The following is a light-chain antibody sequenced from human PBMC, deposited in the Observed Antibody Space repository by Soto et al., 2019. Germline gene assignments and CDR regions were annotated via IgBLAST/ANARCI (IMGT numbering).Light chain of an antibody. Sequence: QSVLTQPASVSGSPGQSITISCTGTSSDVGGYNYVSWYQQHPGKAPKFMIYDVSNRPSGVSNRFSGSKSGNTASLTISGRQLEDEADYYCSSYTTSNTRQIVFGTGTKLTVL. CDR2: DVS. CDR1: SSDVGGYNY. CDR3: SSYTTSNTRQIV. V-gene: IGLV2-14*01. J-gene: IGLJ1*01.